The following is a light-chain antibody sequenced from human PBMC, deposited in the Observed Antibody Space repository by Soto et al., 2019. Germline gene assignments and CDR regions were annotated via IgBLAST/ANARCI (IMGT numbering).Light chain of an antibody. J-gene: IGLJ2*01. CDR1: SSNIGAGYD. CDR3: QSYDSSMSVV. CDR2: GNS. V-gene: IGLV1-40*01. Sequence: QLVLTQPPSLSGAPGQRVTISCTGSSSNIGAGYDVHWYQQLPGAAPKLLIYGNSNRPSGVPDRFSGSKSGTSASLAITGLQAEDEADYYCQSYDSSMSVVFGGGTKLTVL.